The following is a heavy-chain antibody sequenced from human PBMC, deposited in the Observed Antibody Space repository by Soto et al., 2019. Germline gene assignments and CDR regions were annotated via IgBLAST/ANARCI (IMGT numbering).Heavy chain of an antibody. CDR3: ARDSGGYGGYAEFDY. CDR2: IWYDGSNK. CDR1: GFTFSSYG. J-gene: IGHJ4*02. Sequence: QVQLVESGGGVVQPGRSLRLSCAASGFTFSSYGMHWVRQAPGKGREWVAVIWYDGSNKYYADSVKGRFTISRDNSKITLYLQMNSLRAEDTAVYYCARDSGGYGGYAEFDYWGQGTLVTVSS. D-gene: IGHD5-12*01. V-gene: IGHV3-33*01.